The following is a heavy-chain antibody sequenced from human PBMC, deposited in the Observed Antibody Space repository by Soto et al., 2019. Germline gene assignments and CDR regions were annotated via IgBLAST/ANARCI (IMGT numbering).Heavy chain of an antibody. CDR1: GDSVSSNSAA. D-gene: IGHD6-6*01. Sequence: PSQTLSLTCAISGDSVSSNSAAWNWIRQSPSRGLEWLGRTYYRSKGYNDYAVPVKSRITINPDTSKNQFSLQLNSVTPEDTAVYYYARDLPYSSSPDLLNGMDVWGQGTTATVSS. CDR2: TYYRSKGYN. V-gene: IGHV6-1*01. CDR3: ARDLPYSSSPDLLNGMDV. J-gene: IGHJ6*02.